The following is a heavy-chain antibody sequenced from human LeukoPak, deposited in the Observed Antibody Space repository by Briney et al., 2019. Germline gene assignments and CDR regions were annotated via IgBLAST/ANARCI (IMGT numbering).Heavy chain of an antibody. CDR1: GFTFSSFG. Sequence: GGSLRLSCAASGFTFSSFGIHWVRQAPGKGLEWVANIKQDGSERTYVDSVKGRFTISRDNAKNSLYLQMNSPRVEDTAMYYCARDGGTDWYDPWGQGTLVTVSS. V-gene: IGHV3-7*01. CDR2: IKQDGSER. CDR3: ARDGGTDWYDP. D-gene: IGHD1-1*01. J-gene: IGHJ5*02.